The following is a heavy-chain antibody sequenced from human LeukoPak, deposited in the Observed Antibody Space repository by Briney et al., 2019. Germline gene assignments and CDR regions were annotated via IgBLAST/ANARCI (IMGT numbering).Heavy chain of an antibody. V-gene: IGHV1-2*06. CDR3: ARGGIGGGSQR. Sequence: ASVKVSCKASGYTFTGYYIHWVRQAPGQGLEWMGRISPTSGGANYAQNFQGRITMTRDTSINTAYMELSRLTSDDTAVYYCARGGIGGGSQRWGQGTLVAVSS. J-gene: IGHJ4*02. CDR1: GYTFTGYY. CDR2: ISPTSGGA. D-gene: IGHD2-15*01.